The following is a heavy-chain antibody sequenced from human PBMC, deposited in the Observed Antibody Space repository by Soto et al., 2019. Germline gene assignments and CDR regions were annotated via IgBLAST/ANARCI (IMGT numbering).Heavy chain of an antibody. CDR1: GGTFSSYA. Sequence: ASVKVSCKASGGTFSSYAMSWVRQAPGQGLEWMGGIIPIFGTANYAQKFQGRVTITADESTSTAYMELSSLRSEDTAVYYCARDSPVTAIDAFDIWGQGTMVTVSS. CDR3: ARDSPVTAIDAFDI. V-gene: IGHV1-69*13. D-gene: IGHD2-21*02. CDR2: IIPIFGTA. J-gene: IGHJ3*02.